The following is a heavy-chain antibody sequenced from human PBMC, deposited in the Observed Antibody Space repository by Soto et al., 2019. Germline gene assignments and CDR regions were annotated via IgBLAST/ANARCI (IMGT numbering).Heavy chain of an antibody. Sequence: QITWRESGPTLVKPTQTLTLTCTVSGFSLSTSGVCVGGIRQPPGKALEWLAPIYWDDDKRYSPSLVSRLTITKDTAKNQVVLKMTNMDPVDTATYYCVHTRGRGGSSYPDLGQGTLVTLPS. J-gene: IGHJ4*01. CDR2: IYWDDDK. CDR3: VHTRGRGGSSYPD. V-gene: IGHV2-5*02. CDR1: GFSLSTSGVC. D-gene: IGHD2-15*01.